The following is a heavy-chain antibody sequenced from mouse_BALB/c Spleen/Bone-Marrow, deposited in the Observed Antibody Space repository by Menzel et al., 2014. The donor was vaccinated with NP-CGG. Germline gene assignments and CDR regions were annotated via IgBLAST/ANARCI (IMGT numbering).Heavy chain of an antibody. D-gene: IGHD2-1*01. J-gene: IGHJ2*01. Sequence: QVQLQQSGAELAKPGASVKMSGKASGYTFTSYWMHWVKQRPGQGLEWIGYINPSTGYTEYNQKFKDKATLTADKSSSTAYMQLSSLTSEDSAVYYCARYGNYGDYFDYWGQGTTLTVSS. CDR1: GYTFTSYW. CDR3: ARYGNYGDYFDY. CDR2: INPSTGYT. V-gene: IGHV1-7*01.